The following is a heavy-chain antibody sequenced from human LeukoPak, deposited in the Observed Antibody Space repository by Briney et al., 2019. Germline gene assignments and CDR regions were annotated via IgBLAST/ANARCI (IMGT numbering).Heavy chain of an antibody. D-gene: IGHD3-22*01. V-gene: IGHV3-43*01. Sequence: PGGSLRLSCAASGFTFDDYTMHWVRQAPGKGLEWVSLIRWDGGSTYYADSVKGRFTISRDNSKNTLYLQMNSLRAEDTAVYYCAREYYYDSAFDYWGQGTLVTVSS. CDR1: GFTFDDYT. J-gene: IGHJ4*02. CDR2: IRWDGGST. CDR3: AREYYYDSAFDY.